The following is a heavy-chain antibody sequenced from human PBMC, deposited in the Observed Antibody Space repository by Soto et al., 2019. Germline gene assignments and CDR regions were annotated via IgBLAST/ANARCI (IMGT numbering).Heavy chain of an antibody. V-gene: IGHV4-30-4*01. J-gene: IGHJ4*02. CDR1: GGSISSGDYY. CDR3: ARARSMVITLTIFDY. CDR2: IYYSGST. Sequence: QVQLQESGPGLVKPSQTLSLTCTVSGGSISSGDYYWSWIRQPPGKGLEWIGYIYYSGSTYYNPSLKSRVTISVDTSKNQFSLKLSSVTAADTAVYYCARARSMVITLTIFDYWGQGTLVTVSS. D-gene: IGHD3-22*01.